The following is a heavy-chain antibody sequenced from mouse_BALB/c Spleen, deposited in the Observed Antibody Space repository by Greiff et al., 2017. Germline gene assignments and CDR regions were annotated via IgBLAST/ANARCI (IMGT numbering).Heavy chain of an antibody. CDR1: GFSLTDYG. V-gene: IGHV2-6-5*01. Sequence: VKLMESGPGLVAPSQSLSITCTVSGFSLTDYGVSWIRQPPGKGLEWLGVIWGGGSTYYNSALKSRLSISKDNSKNQVFLKMNSLQTDDTAMYYCAKQSRGGSSYVWFAYWGQGTLVTVSA. CDR2: IWGGGST. D-gene: IGHD1-1*01. J-gene: IGHJ3*01. CDR3: AKQSRGGSSYVWFAY.